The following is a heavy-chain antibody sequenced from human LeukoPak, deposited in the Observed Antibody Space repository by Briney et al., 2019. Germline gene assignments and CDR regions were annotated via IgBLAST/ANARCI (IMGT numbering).Heavy chain of an antibody. CDR3: AREDIVHAFDI. CDR1: GGSISSYF. J-gene: IGHJ3*02. V-gene: IGHV4-59*12. Sequence: SETLSLTCTVSGGSISSYFWSWFRQPPGKGLEWIGYISYSGSTNYNPSLKSRVTMSVDTSKNQFSLKLSSVTAADTAVYYCAREDIVHAFDIWGQGTMVTVSS. D-gene: IGHD1-26*01. CDR2: ISYSGST.